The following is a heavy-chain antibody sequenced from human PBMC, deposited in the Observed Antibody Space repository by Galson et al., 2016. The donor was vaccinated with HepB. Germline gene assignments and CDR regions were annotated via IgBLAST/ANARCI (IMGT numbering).Heavy chain of an antibody. CDR2: IYSSGST. D-gene: IGHD2-2*01. J-gene: IGHJ4*02. CDR3: ATYACGYFEY. CDR1: GGSISSYY. V-gene: IGHV4-4*07. Sequence: SETLSLTCTVSGGSISSYYWSWIRQPAGKGLEWIGRIYSSGSTNYNPSLKSRVTMSVDTSKNQLSLQLTSVTAADTAVYYCATYACGYFEYCGQGTLVTVSS.